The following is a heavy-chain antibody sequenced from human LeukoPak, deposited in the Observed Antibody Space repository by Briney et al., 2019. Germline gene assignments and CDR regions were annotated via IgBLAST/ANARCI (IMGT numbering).Heavy chain of an antibody. CDR1: GSTFSSHT. CDR3: ARGSYDAFDI. V-gene: IGHV3-21*01. CDR2: ISSSSSYI. J-gene: IGHJ3*02. Sequence: GGSLRLSCAASGSTFSSHTMNWVRQAPGKGLEWVSSISSSSSYIYYADSVKGRFTISRDNAKNSLYLQMNSLRAEDTAVYYCARGSYDAFDIWGQGTMVTVSS.